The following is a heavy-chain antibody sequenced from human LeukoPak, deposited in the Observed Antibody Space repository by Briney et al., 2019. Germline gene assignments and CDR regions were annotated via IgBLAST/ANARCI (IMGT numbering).Heavy chain of an antibody. CDR3: ARGITSDY. Sequence: SVKVSCKASGGTFSSYAISWVRQAPGQGLEWMGGIIPIFGTANYAQKFQGRVTMTRDTSISTAYMELTSLRSEDTAIYYCARGITSDYWGQGILITVSS. CDR1: GGTFSSYA. V-gene: IGHV1-69*05. CDR2: IIPIFGTA. J-gene: IGHJ4*02.